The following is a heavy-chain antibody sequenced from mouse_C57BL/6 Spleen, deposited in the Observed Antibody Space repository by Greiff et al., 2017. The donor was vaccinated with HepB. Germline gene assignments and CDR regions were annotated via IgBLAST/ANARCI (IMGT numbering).Heavy chain of an antibody. D-gene: IGHD1-1*01. Sequence: QVQLQQPGTELVKPGASVKLSCKASGYTFTSYWMHWVKQRPGQGLEWIGNINPSNGGTNYNEKFKNKATLTVDKSSSTAYMQLSSLTSEDSAVYYCARSGYYGSSYEYFDVWGTGTTVTVSS. CDR2: INPSNGGT. CDR3: ARSGYYGSSYEYFDV. V-gene: IGHV1-53*01. CDR1: GYTFTSYW. J-gene: IGHJ1*03.